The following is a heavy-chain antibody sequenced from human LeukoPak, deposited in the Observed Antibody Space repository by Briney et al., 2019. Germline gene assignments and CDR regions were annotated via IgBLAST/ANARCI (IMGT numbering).Heavy chain of an antibody. Sequence: GGSLRLSCAASGFTFSSYAMHWVRQAPGKGLEYVSAISSNGGSTYYANSVKGRFTISRDNSKNTLYLQMGSLRAEDMAVYYCARGAAAGPHPPTGTWGQGTLVTVSS. CDR3: ARGAAAGPHPPTGT. D-gene: IGHD6-13*01. CDR1: GFTFSSYA. V-gene: IGHV3-64*01. J-gene: IGHJ5*02. CDR2: ISSNGGST.